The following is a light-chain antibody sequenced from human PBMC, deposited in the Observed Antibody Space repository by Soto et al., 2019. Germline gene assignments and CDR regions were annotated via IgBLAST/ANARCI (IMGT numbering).Light chain of an antibody. CDR1: QTININY. CDR2: GAS. Sequence: EVVLTQSPGTLSLSPGERATLSCRASQTININYLAWYQQKPGQAPRLLMSGASNRATGIPDRFSGSGSGADFTLNINRLEPEDFAMYFCQPYNTSPRTFGQGTKVEVK. J-gene: IGKJ1*01. CDR3: QPYNTSPRT. V-gene: IGKV3-20*01.